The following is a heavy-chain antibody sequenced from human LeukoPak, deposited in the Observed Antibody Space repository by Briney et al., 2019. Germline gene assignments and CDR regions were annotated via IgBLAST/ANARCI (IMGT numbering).Heavy chain of an antibody. CDR2: IYTSGSA. D-gene: IGHD2-21*01. CDR3: ATTTTIASWFDP. V-gene: IGHV4-4*09. Sequence: SETLSLTCTVSGAYIGTYYWSWIRQPPGKGLEWIGYIYTSGSANYNPSLKSRVTISVDTSKNQFSLKLSSVTAADTAVYYCATTTTIASWFDPWGQGTLVTVSS. CDR1: GAYIGTYY. J-gene: IGHJ5*02.